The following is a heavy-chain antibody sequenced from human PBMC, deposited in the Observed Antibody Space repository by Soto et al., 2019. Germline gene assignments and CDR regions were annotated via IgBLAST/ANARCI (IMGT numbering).Heavy chain of an antibody. CDR3: ARSYCGGDCYSPPDYYYGMDV. CDR2: IIPIFGTA. J-gene: IGHJ6*02. V-gene: IGHV1-69*01. CDR1: GGTFSSYA. Sequence: QVQLVQSGAEVKKPRSSVKVSCKASGGTFSSYAISWVRQAPGQGLEWMGGIIPIFGTANYAQKFQGRVTITADESTSTAYMELSSLSSEDTAVYYCARSYCGGDCYSPPDYYYGMDVWGQGTTVTVSS. D-gene: IGHD2-21*02.